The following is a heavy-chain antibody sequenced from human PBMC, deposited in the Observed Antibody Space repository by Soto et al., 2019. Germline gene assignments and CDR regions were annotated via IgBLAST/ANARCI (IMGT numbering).Heavy chain of an antibody. CDR1: GFTFSSYS. CDR3: ARDQDYAFDI. J-gene: IGHJ3*02. Sequence: EVQLVESGGGLVQPGGSLRLSCAASGFTFSSYSMNWVRQAPGKGLEWVSYITSSSSTISYADSVKGRFTISRDNAKNSLDLQMNSLRDEDTAVYYCARDQDYAFDIWGQGTKVTFSS. V-gene: IGHV3-48*02. CDR2: ITSSSSTI.